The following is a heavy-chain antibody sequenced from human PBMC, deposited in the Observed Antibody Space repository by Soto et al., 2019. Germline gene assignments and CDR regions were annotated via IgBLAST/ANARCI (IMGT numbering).Heavy chain of an antibody. D-gene: IGHD5-12*01. Sequence: SETLSLTCSVSGGSISSSSNSWAWIRQSPGKGLEWIGTIYLSAGAHYNPSLEGRVAISADMPNNQFSLKLSSVTAADTAVYYCARGIVATIIYFDYWGQGTLVTVS. J-gene: IGHJ4*02. CDR3: ARGIVATIIYFDY. V-gene: IGHV4-39*07. CDR2: IYLSAGA. CDR1: GGSISSSSNS.